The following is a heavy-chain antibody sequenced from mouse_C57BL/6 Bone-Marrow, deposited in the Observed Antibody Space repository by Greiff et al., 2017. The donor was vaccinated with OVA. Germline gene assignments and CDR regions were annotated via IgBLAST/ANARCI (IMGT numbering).Heavy chain of an antibody. CDR2: IDPENGDT. D-gene: IGHD2-4*01. Sequence: VQLQQSGAELVRPGASVKLSCTASGFNIKDDYMHWVKQRPEQGLEWIGWIDPENGDTEYASKFQGKATITADTSSNTAYLQLSSLTSEDTAVYYCTTFYDYDDYWGQGTTLTVSS. J-gene: IGHJ2*01. CDR3: TTFYDYDDY. CDR1: GFNIKDDY. V-gene: IGHV14-4*01.